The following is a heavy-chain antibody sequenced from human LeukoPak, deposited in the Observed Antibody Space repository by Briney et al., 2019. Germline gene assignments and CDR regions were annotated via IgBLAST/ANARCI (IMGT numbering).Heavy chain of an antibody. CDR3: ASRKLGNDY. Sequence: SETLSLTCTVSGYSISSDYYWSWIRQSPGKGLEWIGYIYYTGSTSYNPSLRSRVTMSADTSKNQFSLKLSSVTAADTAVYCASRKLGNDYWGQGTLVTVSS. J-gene: IGHJ4*02. V-gene: IGHV4-61*01. D-gene: IGHD7-27*01. CDR1: GYSISSDYY. CDR2: IYYTGST.